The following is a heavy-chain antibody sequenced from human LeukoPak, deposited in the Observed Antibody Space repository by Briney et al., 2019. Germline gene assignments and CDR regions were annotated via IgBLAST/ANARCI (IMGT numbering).Heavy chain of an antibody. J-gene: IGHJ4*02. CDR1: GYIFSDYY. CDR2: INPSGGST. Sequence: ASVRVSCKASGYIFSDYYMHWVRQAPGQGLEWMGIINPSGGSTSYAQKFQGRVTMTRDTSTSTVYMELSSLRSEDTAVYYCARARIVGATRFDYWGQGTLVTVSS. CDR3: ARARIVGATRFDY. V-gene: IGHV1-46*01. D-gene: IGHD1-26*01.